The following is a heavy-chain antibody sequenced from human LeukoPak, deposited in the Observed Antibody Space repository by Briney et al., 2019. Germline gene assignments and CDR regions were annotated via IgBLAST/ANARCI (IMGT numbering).Heavy chain of an antibody. CDR1: GYTFTGYY. CDR2: INPNSGGT. J-gene: IGHJ6*03. D-gene: IGHD4-17*01. CDR3: ARETYGDSSDYYYMDA. V-gene: IGHV1-2*02. Sequence: GASVTVSCKASGYTFTGYYMHWVRQAPGQGLEWMGWINPNSGGTNYAQKFQGRVTMTRDTSISTAYMELSRLRSDDTAVYYCARETYGDSSDYYYMDAWGKGTTVTVSS.